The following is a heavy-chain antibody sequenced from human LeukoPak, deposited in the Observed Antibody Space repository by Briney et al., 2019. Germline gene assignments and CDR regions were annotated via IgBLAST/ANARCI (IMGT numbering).Heavy chain of an antibody. CDR1: GFIFSRYN. D-gene: IGHD2-15*01. V-gene: IGHV3-48*01. CDR3: ASGGRSFGYDS. J-gene: IGHJ4*02. CDR2: ISSSGTI. Sequence: GGSLRLSCAASGFIFSRYNMNWVRQAPGKGLEWVSYISSSGTIYYADSVKGRFTISRDNAKNSLYLQMNSLRGEDTAVYYCASGGRSFGYDSWGQGTLVTASS.